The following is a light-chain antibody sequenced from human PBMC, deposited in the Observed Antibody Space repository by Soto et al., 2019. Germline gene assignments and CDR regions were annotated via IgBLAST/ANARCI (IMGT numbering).Light chain of an antibody. V-gene: IGKV3-15*01. CDR3: QQYNSYWT. J-gene: IGKJ1*01. CDR2: GAS. Sequence: EIVMTQSPATLSVPPGERATLSCRASQSVSSNLAWYQQKPGQAPRLLIYGASTRATGIPARFSGSGSGTEFTLTISSLQPDDFATYYCQQYNSYWTFGQGTKVDIK. CDR1: QSVSSN.